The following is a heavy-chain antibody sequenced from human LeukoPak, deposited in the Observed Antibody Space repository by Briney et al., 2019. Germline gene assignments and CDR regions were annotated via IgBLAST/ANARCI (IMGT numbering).Heavy chain of an antibody. CDR2: IWFDGNNK. V-gene: IGHV3-33*06. CDR1: GFTLSSYA. CDR3: ANSPRITVAPKRYSEY. Sequence: GGSLRLSCAASGFTLSSYAMHWVRQAPGKGLEWVALIWFDGNNKYFADSVKGRFTISRDNSKNTMYLQMNSLRAEDTAVYYCANSPRITVAPKRYSEYWGQGTLVTVSS. D-gene: IGHD6-19*01. J-gene: IGHJ4*02.